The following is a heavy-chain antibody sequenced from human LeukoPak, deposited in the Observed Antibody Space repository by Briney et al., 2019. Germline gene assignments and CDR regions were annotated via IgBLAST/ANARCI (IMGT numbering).Heavy chain of an antibody. V-gene: IGHV3-7*01. Sequence: GGSLRLSCAASGFTFSSYWMTWVRQAPGKGLEWVANIKQHGSEMYYVDSVKGRFTISRDDAKNSLYLQMNSLRAEDTAVYYCARACCSDSSGYPNWFDPWGQGTLVTVSS. CDR2: IKQHGSEM. D-gene: IGHD6-25*01. CDR1: GFTFSSYW. CDR3: ARACCSDSSGYPNWFDP. J-gene: IGHJ5*02.